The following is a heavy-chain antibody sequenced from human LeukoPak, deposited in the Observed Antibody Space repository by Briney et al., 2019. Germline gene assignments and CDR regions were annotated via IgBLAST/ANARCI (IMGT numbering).Heavy chain of an antibody. CDR3: ARDHSGYSGYDYLSD. D-gene: IGHD5-12*01. CDR2: ISSSSSTI. CDR1: GFTFSSYS. V-gene: IGHV3-48*01. Sequence: GGSLRLSCAASGFTFSSYSMNWVRQAPGKGLEWASYISSSSSTIYYADSVKGRFTISRDNAKNSLYLQMNSLRAEDTAVYYCARDHSGYSGYDYLSDWGQGTLVTVSS. J-gene: IGHJ4*02.